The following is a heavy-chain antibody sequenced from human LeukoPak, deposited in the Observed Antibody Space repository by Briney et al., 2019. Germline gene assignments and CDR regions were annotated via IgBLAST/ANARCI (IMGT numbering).Heavy chain of an antibody. CDR2: IYYSGST. Sequence: SETLSLTCTVSGGSISSSSYYWGWIRQPPGKGLEWIGSIYYSGSTYYNPSLKSRVTISVDTSKNQFSLKLSSVTAADTAVYYRAREKVVPAAIAGDAFDIWGQGTMVTVSS. V-gene: IGHV4-39*07. J-gene: IGHJ3*02. D-gene: IGHD2-2*02. CDR3: AREKVVPAAIAGDAFDI. CDR1: GGSISSSSYY.